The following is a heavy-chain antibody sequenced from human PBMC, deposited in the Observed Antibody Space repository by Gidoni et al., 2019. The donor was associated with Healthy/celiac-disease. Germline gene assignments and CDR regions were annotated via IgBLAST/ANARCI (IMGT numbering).Heavy chain of an antibody. Sequence: TANYAQKFQGRVTITADKSTSTAYMELSSLRSEDTAVYYCAREDRIRTGAFDYWGQGTLVTVSS. CDR2: TA. J-gene: IGHJ4*02. D-gene: IGHD3-10*01. CDR3: AREDRIRTGAFDY. V-gene: IGHV1-69*06.